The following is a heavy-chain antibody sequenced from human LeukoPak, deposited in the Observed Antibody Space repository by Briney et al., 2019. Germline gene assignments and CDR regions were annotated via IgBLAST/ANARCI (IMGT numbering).Heavy chain of an antibody. CDR1: GYTFTGYY. CDR3: ARDSARDYYYYYMDV. V-gene: IGHV1-2*02. CDR2: INPNSGGT. Sequence: LEASVKVSRKASGYTFTGYYMHWVRQAPGQGLEWMGWINPNSGGTNYAQKFQGRVTMTRDTSIGTAYMELSRLRSDDTAVYYCARDSARDYYYYYMDVWGKGTPVTVSS. J-gene: IGHJ6*03.